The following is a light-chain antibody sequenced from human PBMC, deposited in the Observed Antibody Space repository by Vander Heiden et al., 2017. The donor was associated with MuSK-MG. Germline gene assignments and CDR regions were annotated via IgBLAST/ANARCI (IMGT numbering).Light chain of an antibody. CDR3: QKYNSARRT. J-gene: IGKJ1*01. Sequence: DIQMTQSPSSLSASVGDRVTITCRASQGLSNSLAWYQQKPGKVPKLLIYAASTLQSGVPSRFSGGGSGTDFTLTISSLQPEDVATYYCQKYNSARRTFGQGTKVEIK. CDR2: AAS. CDR1: QGLSNS. V-gene: IGKV1-27*01.